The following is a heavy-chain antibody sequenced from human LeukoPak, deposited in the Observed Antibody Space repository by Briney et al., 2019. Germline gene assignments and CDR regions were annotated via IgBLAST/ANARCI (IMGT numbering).Heavy chain of an antibody. Sequence: KYYADSVKGRFTISRDNSKNTLYLQMNSLRAEDTAVYYCTTEDIVVVPAAISPSDAFDIWGQGTMVTVSS. J-gene: IGHJ3*02. CDR2: K. D-gene: IGHD2-2*01. CDR3: TTEDIVVVPAAISPSDAFDI. V-gene: IGHV3-30*02.